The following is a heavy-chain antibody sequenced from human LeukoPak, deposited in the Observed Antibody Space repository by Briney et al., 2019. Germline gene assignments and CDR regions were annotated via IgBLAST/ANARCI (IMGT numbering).Heavy chain of an antibody. J-gene: IGHJ5*02. CDR2: INAGNGNT. V-gene: IGHV1-3*01. CDR1: GYTFTSYA. CDR3: ARGLYYGSGSYGRWFDP. D-gene: IGHD3-10*01. Sequence: ASVKVSCKASGYTFTSYAMHWVRQAPGQRLEWMGWINAGNGNTKYSQKFQGRVTITRDTSASTAYMELSSLRSEDTAVYYCARGLYYGSGSYGRWFDPWGQGTLVTVSS.